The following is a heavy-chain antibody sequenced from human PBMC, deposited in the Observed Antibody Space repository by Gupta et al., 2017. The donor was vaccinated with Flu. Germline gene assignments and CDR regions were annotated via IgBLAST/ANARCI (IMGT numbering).Heavy chain of an antibody. D-gene: IGHD3-10*01. CDR1: GFPFSSYA. J-gene: IGHJ6*02. CDR3: AKWLTRSGRDGMDV. CDR2: ISYDGSNK. Sequence: QVQLVESGGGVVQPGRSLRLSCAASGFPFSSYAIHWVRQAPGKGLEWVAVISYDGSNKKYADSVKGRFTISRDNSKNTLYLQMNSLRGEDTAVYYCAKWLTRSGRDGMDVWGQGTTVTVSS. V-gene: IGHV3-30*18.